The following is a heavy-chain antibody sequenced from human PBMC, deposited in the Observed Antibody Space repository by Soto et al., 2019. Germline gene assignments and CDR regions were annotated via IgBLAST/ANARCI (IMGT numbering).Heavy chain of an antibody. CDR1: GGTFSSYA. CDR3: ARARRGYSYGYDYYYGMGV. D-gene: IGHD5-18*01. J-gene: IGHJ6*02. CDR2: IIPIFGTA. V-gene: IGHV1-69*13. Sequence: ASVKVSCKASGGTFSSYAISWVRQAPGQGLEWMGGIIPIFGTANYAQKFQGRVTITADESTSTAYMELSSLRSEDTAVYYCARARRGYSYGYDYYYGMGVWGQGTTVTVSS.